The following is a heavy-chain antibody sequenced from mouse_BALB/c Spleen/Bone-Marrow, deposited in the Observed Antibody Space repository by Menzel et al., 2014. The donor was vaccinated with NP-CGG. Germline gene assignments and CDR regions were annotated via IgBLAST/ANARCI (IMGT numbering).Heavy chain of an antibody. Sequence: QVQLQQSGAELVKPGASVKMSCKAFGYTFTTYPIEWMKQNHGKSLAWIGNFHPYNDDTKYNEKFKGKAKLIVEKSFSTVYLEHSRVKSYACSVYGCSRGGGFAYWGQGTLVTVSA. V-gene: IGHV1-47*01. CDR1: GYTFTTYP. CDR3: SRGGGFAY. J-gene: IGHJ3*01. CDR2: FHPYNDDT.